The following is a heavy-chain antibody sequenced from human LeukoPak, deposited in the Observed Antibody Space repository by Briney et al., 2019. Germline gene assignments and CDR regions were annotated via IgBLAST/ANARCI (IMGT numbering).Heavy chain of an antibody. D-gene: IGHD5-18*01. CDR1: GGTFSSYA. V-gene: IGHV1-69*13. J-gene: IGHJ4*02. CDR2: IIPIFGTA. CDR3: ARPGYSYGYYFDY. Sequence: SVNVSCKASGGTFSSYAISWVRQAPGQGLEWMGGIIPIFGTANYAQKFQGRVTITADESTSTAYMELSSLRSGDTAVYYCARPGYSYGYYFDYWGQGTLVTVSS.